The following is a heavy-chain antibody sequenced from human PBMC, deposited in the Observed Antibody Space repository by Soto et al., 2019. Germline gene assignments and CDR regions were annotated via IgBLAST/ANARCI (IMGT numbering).Heavy chain of an antibody. D-gene: IGHD3-22*01. V-gene: IGHV3-21*01. CDR3: VRDYYDTSGYPNTLDV. Sequence: RLSCAASGFTLSLHTMNWVRQAPGKGLEWVSFIGSRTSDIYYADSVKGRFTISRDNAKNSLYLDLTRLRAEDTAVYFCVRDYYDTSGYPNTLDVWGKGTMVTVSS. J-gene: IGHJ3*01. CDR2: IGSRTSDI. CDR1: GFTLSLHT.